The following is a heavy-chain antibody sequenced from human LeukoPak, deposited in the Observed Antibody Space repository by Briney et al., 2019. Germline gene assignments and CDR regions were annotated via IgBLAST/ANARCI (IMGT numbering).Heavy chain of an antibody. Sequence: GGSLRLSCAASGFTFSSHDMQWVRQAAGKGLEWVSGFIPAGDRYYAESVKGRFTISRENAKSSLYLEMNSLRVGDTAVYYCVRGGVWGLSSNWLEAWGQGTLVVVSS. CDR1: GFTFSSHD. CDR3: VRGGVWGLSSNWLEA. V-gene: IGHV3-13*04. J-gene: IGHJ5*02. CDR2: FIPAGDR. D-gene: IGHD7-27*01.